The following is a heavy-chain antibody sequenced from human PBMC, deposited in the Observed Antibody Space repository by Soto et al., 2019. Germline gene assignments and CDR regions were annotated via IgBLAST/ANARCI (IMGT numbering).Heavy chain of an antibody. CDR2: IYYRGNA. CDR3: ARLEGLATISYYFDF. Sequence: QLQLQESGPGLVKPSETLSLTCSVSDDSINSDKYYWGWIRQPPGKGQEWIGSIYYRGNAYYNPSLQTRVTISLDKSRSQSSLKLNSVTAADSAVYFCARLEGLATISYYFDFWGPGALVTVSS. D-gene: IGHD3-9*01. CDR1: DDSINSDKYY. J-gene: IGHJ4*02. V-gene: IGHV4-39*01.